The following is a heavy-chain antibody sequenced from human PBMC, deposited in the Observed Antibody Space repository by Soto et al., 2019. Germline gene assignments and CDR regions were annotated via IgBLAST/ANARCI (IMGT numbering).Heavy chain of an antibody. V-gene: IGHV1-2*02. CDR1: GYTFTGYY. CDR2: INPNSGDT. Sequence: ALVKVSCKASGYTFTGYYVHWVRQAPGQGLEWMGWINPNSGDTYLAQRFQGRVTMNRDTSIGTAYMELRGLTSDDTAEYYCAKGGAIVAAGTRVYLYNAMDVWGQGTTVTVSS. D-gene: IGHD1-26*01. J-gene: IGHJ6*02. CDR3: AKGGAIVAAGTRVYLYNAMDV.